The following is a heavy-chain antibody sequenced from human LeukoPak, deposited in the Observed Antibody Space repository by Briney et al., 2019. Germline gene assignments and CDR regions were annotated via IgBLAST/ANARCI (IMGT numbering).Heavy chain of an antibody. V-gene: IGHV3-66*01. Sequence: GGSLRLSCVASGFTVNSNYVGWVRQAPGKGLEWVSLTYSGGSSYYADSVKGRFTVSRDIPKNTLYLQMNSLRAEDTAVYYCARTPDAFDIWGQGTLVTVSS. CDR3: ARTPDAFDI. CDR2: TYSGGSS. CDR1: GFTVNSNY. J-gene: IGHJ3*02.